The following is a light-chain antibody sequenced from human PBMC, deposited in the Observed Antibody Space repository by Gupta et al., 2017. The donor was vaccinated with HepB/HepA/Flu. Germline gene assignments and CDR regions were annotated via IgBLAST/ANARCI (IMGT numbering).Light chain of an antibody. Sequence: IVMKQSPVTLSVSPGERATLSCTASQRVRSSVAWYQQKPGQTPRLLIYDASTRVASIPDRFSGSGSGTEFTLTINSQQSADFAVYFCQQYYQWPSFTFGHGTTVNIK. CDR3: QQYYQWPSFT. V-gene: IGKV3-15*01. CDR1: QRVRSS. CDR2: DAS. J-gene: IGKJ3*01.